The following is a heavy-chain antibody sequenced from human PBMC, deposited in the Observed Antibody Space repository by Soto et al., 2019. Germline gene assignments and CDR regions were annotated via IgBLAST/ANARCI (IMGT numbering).Heavy chain of an antibody. Sequence: SVKVSCKASGGTFSSYAISWVRQAPGQGLEWMGGIIPIFGTANYAQKFQGRVTITADESTSTAYMELSSLRSEDTAVYYCASGPLKLARRTYFDYLGRVTRVTVSS. CDR3: ASGPLKLARRTYFDY. CDR1: GGTFSSYA. CDR2: IIPIFGTA. D-gene: IGHD1-26*01. J-gene: IGHJ4*02. V-gene: IGHV1-69*13.